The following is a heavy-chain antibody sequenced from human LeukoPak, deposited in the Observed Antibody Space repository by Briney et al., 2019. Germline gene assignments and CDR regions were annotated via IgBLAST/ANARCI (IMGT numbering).Heavy chain of an antibody. V-gene: IGHV3-23*01. CDR1: GFTFTTYG. J-gene: IGHJ5*02. CDR2: VIPSGAST. D-gene: IGHD6-19*01. Sequence: GGTLRLSCAASGFTFTTYGMNWVRQAPGKGLEWVSGVIPSGASTYYADSVKGRFTISRDNSKNTLYLQMNSLRAEDTAVYYCARGYSSGWYNWFDPWGQGTLVTVSS. CDR3: ARGYSSGWYNWFDP.